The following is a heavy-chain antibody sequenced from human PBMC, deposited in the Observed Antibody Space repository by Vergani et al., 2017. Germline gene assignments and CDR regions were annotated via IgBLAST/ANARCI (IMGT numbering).Heavy chain of an antibody. D-gene: IGHD2-2*01. V-gene: IGHV5-51*03. J-gene: IGHJ4*02. CDR2: IYPGDSDT. Sequence: EVQLVQSGAEVKKPGESLKISCKGSGYSFTSYWIGWVRQMPGKALEWMGNIYPGDSDTRYSPSFQGQVTIAADRSISTAYLQWSSLKASDTAMYDCARLWRGDCSSTICTYKGPFDYWGQGTLVTVSS. CDR3: ARLWRGDCSSTICTYKGPFDY. CDR1: GYSFTSYW.